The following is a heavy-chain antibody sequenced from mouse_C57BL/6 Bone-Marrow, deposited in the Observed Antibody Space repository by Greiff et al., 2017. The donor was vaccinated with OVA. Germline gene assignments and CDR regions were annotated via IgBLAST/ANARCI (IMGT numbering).Heavy chain of an antibody. CDR1: GYAFSSYW. CDR3: ARVRLRSWFAY. J-gene: IGHJ3*01. V-gene: IGHV1-80*01. Sequence: QVHVKQSGAELVKPGASVKISCKASGYAFSSYWMNWVKQRPGKGLEWIGQIYPGDGDTNYNGKFKGKATLTADKSSSTAYMQLSSLTSEDSAVYFCARVRLRSWFAYWGQGTLVTVSA. D-gene: IGHD2-4*01. CDR2: IYPGDGDT.